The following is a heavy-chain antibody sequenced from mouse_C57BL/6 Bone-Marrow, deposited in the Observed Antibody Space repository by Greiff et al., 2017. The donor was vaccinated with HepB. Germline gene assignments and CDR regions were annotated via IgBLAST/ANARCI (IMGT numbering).Heavy chain of an antibody. CDR1: GFTFSSYG. Sequence: EVKVIESGGDLVKPGGSLKLSCAASGFTFSSYGMSWVRQTPDKRLEWVATISSGGSYTYYPDSVKGRFTISRDNAKNTLYLQMSSLKSEDTAMYYCARWTMVTSYFDYWGQGTTLTVSS. J-gene: IGHJ2*01. V-gene: IGHV5-6*01. CDR3: ARWTMVTSYFDY. CDR2: ISSGGSYT. D-gene: IGHD2-1*01.